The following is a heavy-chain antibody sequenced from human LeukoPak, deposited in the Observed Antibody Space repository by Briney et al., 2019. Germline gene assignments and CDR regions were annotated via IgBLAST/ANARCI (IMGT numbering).Heavy chain of an antibody. V-gene: IGHV1-2*02. CDR1: GYTFTGYY. Sequence: ATVKVSCKASGYTFTGYYMHWVRQAPGQGLEWMGWINPNSGGTNYAQKFQGRVTMTRDTSISTAYMELSRLRSDDTAVYYCAGYRDDADWDAFDIWGQGTMVTVSS. CDR2: INPNSGGT. J-gene: IGHJ3*02. D-gene: IGHD3/OR15-3a*01. CDR3: AGYRDDADWDAFDI.